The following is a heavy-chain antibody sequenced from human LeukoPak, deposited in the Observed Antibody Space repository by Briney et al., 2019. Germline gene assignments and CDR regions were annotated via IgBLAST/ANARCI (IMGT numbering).Heavy chain of an antibody. Sequence: SETLSLTCTVSGGSISSYYWSWIRQPPGKGLEWIGYIYYSGSTNYNLSLKSRVTISVDTSKNQFSLKLSSVTAADTAVYYCARLGEGIGGAFDIWGQGTMVTVS. J-gene: IGHJ3*02. D-gene: IGHD3-16*01. CDR1: GGSISSYY. CDR3: ARLGEGIGGAFDI. CDR2: IYYSGST. V-gene: IGHV4-59*01.